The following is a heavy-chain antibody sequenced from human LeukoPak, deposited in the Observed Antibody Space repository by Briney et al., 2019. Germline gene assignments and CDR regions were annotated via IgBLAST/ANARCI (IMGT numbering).Heavy chain of an antibody. Sequence: SETPSLTCAVYGGSFSGYYWSWIRQPPGKGLEWIGEINHSGSTNYNPSLKSRVTISVDTSKNQFSLKLSSVTAADTAVYYCARGYLTVYDFWSGYSLYGMDVWGQGTTVTVAS. J-gene: IGHJ6*02. V-gene: IGHV4-34*01. D-gene: IGHD3-3*01. CDR3: ARGYLTVYDFWSGYSLYGMDV. CDR2: INHSGST. CDR1: GGSFSGYY.